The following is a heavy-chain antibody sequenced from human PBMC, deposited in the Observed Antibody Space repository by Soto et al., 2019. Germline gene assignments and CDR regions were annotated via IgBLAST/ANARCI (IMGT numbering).Heavy chain of an antibody. D-gene: IGHD5-12*01. J-gene: IGHJ4*02. CDR1: GFTVSSNY. Sequence: PGGSLRFSCAASGFTVSSNYMSWVRQAPGKGLEWVSVIYSGGRTYYADSVKGRFTISRDNSKNTLYLQMNSLRAEDTAVYYCARVGRGGYNVPPVDYWGQGTLVTVSS. CDR2: IYSGGRT. V-gene: IGHV3-53*01. CDR3: ARVGRGGYNVPPVDY.